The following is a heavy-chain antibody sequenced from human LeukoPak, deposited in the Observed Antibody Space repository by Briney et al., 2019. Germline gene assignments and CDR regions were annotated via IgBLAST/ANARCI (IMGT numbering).Heavy chain of an antibody. CDR1: GFTFSSYG. D-gene: IGHD2-2*01. CDR2: IRYDGSNK. Sequence: GGSLRLSCAASGFTFSSYGMHWVRQAPGKGLEWVAFIRYDGSNKYYADSVKGRFTISRDNSKNTLYLQMNSLRAEDTAVYYCAKLPGDIVVVPAAIEGSFDYWAREPWSPSPQ. J-gene: IGHJ4*02. CDR3: AKLPGDIVVVPAAIEGSFDY. V-gene: IGHV3-30*02.